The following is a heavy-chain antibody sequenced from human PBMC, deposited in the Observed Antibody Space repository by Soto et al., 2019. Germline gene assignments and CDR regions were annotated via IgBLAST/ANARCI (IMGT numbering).Heavy chain of an antibody. CDR1: GGTFSSYA. CDR2: IIPIFGTA. Sequence: ASVKVSCKASGGTFSSYAISWVRQAPGQGLEWMGGIIPIFGTANYAQKFQGRVTITADESTSTAYMELSSLRSEDTAVYYCAGHVLRFLEWLSEFDYWGQGTLVTVSS. J-gene: IGHJ4*02. CDR3: AGHVLRFLEWLSEFDY. D-gene: IGHD3-3*01. V-gene: IGHV1-69*13.